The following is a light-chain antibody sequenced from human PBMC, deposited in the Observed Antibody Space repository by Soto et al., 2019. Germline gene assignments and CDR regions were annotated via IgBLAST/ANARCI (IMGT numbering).Light chain of an antibody. CDR2: AAS. CDR1: QYISSY. Sequence: DIQVTQSPSSLSASVGDRVTITCRASQYISSYLNWYQQKPGKAPNLLIYAASSLQSGVPSRFSGSGSGTDFTLTISSLQPEDFATYYCRQSHSIPVTFGQGAKVEIK. V-gene: IGKV1-39*01. J-gene: IGKJ1*01. CDR3: RQSHSIPVT.